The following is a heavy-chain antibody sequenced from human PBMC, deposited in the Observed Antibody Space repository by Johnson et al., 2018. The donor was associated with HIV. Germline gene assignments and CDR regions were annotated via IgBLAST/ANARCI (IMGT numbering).Heavy chain of an antibody. CDR3: AKDKEEVGGAFDI. CDR2: INWNSGSI. Sequence: VQLVESGGGVVRPGGSLRLSCAASGFTFDYYGMSWVRQAPGKGLEWVSGINWNSGSIGYVDSVKGRFTISRDNAKNSLYLQMNSLRAEDTALYYCAKDKEEVGGAFDIWGQGTMVTVSS. D-gene: IGHD1-26*01. J-gene: IGHJ3*02. CDR1: GFTFDYYG. V-gene: IGHV3-20*04.